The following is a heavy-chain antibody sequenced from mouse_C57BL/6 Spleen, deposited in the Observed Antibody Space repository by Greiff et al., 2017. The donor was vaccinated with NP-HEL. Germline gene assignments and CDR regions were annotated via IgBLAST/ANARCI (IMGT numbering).Heavy chain of an antibody. D-gene: IGHD1-1*01. CDR1: GYTFTDYE. J-gene: IGHJ2*01. Sequence: QVQLKESGAELVRPGASVTLSCKASGYTFTDYEMHWVKQTPVHGLEWIGAIDPETGGTAYNQKFKGKAILTADKSSSTAYMELRSLTSEDSAVYYCTRSGYGSIPNYFDYWGQGTTLTVSS. CDR3: TRSGYGSIPNYFDY. CDR2: IDPETGGT. V-gene: IGHV1-15*01.